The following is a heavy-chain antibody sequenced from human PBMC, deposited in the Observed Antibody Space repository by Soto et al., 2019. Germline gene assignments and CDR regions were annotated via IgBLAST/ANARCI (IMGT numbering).Heavy chain of an antibody. V-gene: IGHV3-30-3*01. D-gene: IGHD2-21*02. Sequence: TGGSLRLSCAASGFTFSSYAMHWVRQAPGKGLEWVAVISYDGSNKYYADSVKGRFTISRDNSKNTLYLQMNSLRAEDTAVYYCARGVIVVVTAIPDYYYYYYGMDVWGQGTTVTVSS. CDR2: ISYDGSNK. J-gene: IGHJ6*02. CDR1: GFTFSSYA. CDR3: ARGVIVVVTAIPDYYYYYYGMDV.